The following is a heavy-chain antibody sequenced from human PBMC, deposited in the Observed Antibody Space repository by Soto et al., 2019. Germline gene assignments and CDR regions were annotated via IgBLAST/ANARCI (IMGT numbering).Heavy chain of an antibody. CDR2: INDDGSDT. CDR3: ARDPTTGLDS. CDR1: GFTFSDYW. Sequence: EVQLVESGGDLVQPGGSLRLSCAASGFTFSDYWMHWVRQAPGKGLVWVSLINDDGSDTTYADSVNGRFTISRDNAKNTVYLQMNTLRVEDTAVYYCARDPTTGLDSWGQGTLVTVSS. V-gene: IGHV3-74*01. D-gene: IGHD4-17*01. J-gene: IGHJ4*02.